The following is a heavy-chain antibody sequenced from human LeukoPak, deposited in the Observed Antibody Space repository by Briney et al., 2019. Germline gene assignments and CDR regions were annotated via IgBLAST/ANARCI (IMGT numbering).Heavy chain of an antibody. D-gene: IGHD3-3*01. Sequence: TSETLSLTCSVSGGSISSGDYYWSWIRQPPGKGLEWIGEINHSGSTNYNPSLKSRVTISVDTSKNQFSLKLSSVTAADTAVYYCARDSYDFRYGMDVWGQGTTVTVSS. J-gene: IGHJ6*02. V-gene: IGHV4-39*07. CDR3: ARDSYDFRYGMDV. CDR2: INHSGST. CDR1: GGSISSGDYY.